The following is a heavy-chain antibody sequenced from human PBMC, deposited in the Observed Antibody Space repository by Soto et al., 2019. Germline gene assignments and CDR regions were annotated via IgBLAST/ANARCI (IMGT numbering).Heavy chain of an antibody. Sequence: PSETLSLTCTVSGGSISSGDYYWSWIRQPPGKGLEWIGYIYYSGSTYYNPSLKSRVTISVDTSKNQFSLKLSSVTAADTAVYYCARDHKATAMAPNWFDPWGQGTLVTVSS. CDR3: ARDHKATAMAPNWFDP. D-gene: IGHD5-18*01. V-gene: IGHV4-30-4*01. J-gene: IGHJ5*02. CDR2: IYYSGST. CDR1: GGSISSGDYY.